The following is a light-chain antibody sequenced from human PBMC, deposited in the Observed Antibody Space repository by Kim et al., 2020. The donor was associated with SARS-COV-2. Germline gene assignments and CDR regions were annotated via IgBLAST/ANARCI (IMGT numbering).Light chain of an antibody. V-gene: IGLV3-19*01. CDR3: MSRVTIGAVV. J-gene: IGLJ2*01. CDR1: SLRSYY. CDR2: GKN. Sequence: SSELTQEPAVSMSLGQTVRFTCRGDSLRSYYATWSQQKAGQAPALVVYGKNNRPSGIPDRFSGSSSGNTASLTITGAQSDDEADYYCMSRVTIGAVVFGGGTQLTVL.